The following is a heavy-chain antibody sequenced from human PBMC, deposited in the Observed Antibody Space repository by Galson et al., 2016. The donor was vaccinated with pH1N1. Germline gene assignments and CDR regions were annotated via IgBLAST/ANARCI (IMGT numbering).Heavy chain of an antibody. CDR1: GYSFTSYW. Sequence: QSGAEVKKPGESLKISCKASGYSFTSYWIAWVRQVPGKGLEWVGVVNPGGSTIRYSPPFQGQVTISNDKSINTAYLQWISLKASDTATYYCARKYDFGDYRGDAFDIWGQGTMVIVSS. J-gene: IGHJ3*02. CDR3: ARKYDFGDYRGDAFDI. CDR2: VNPGGSTI. D-gene: IGHD4-17*01. V-gene: IGHV5-51*03.